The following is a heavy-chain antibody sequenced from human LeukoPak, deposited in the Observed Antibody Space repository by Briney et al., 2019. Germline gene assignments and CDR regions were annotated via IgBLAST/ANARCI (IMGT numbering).Heavy chain of an antibody. CDR3: AREVTAVAGLQFYYYGMDV. CDR2: IYSGGST. CDR1: GFTVSSNY. Sequence: PGGSLRLSCAASGFTVSSNYMSWVRQSPGEGLEWVSTIYSGGSTYYADSVKGRFTISRDNSKNTLYLQMNSLRVGDTAVYYCAREVTAVAGLQFYYYGMDVWGQGTTVTVSS. J-gene: IGHJ6*02. D-gene: IGHD6-19*01. V-gene: IGHV3-66*01.